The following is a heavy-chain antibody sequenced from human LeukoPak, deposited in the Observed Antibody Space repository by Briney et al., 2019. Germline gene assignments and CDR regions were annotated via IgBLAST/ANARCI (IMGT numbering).Heavy chain of an antibody. CDR3: ARDYYYSEPGTPQGVDY. D-gene: IGHD3-10*01. CDR2: ISSSGSTI. V-gene: IGHV3-48*03. Sequence: GGSLRLSCAASGFTFSSYEMNWVRQAPGKGLEGVSYISSSGSTIYYADSVKGRFTISRDNAKNSLYLQMNSLRAEDTAVYYCARDYYYSEPGTPQGVDYWGQGTLVTVSS. J-gene: IGHJ4*02. CDR1: GFTFSSYE.